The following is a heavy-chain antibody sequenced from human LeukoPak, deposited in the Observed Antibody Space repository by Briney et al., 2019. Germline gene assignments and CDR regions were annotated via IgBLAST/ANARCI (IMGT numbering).Heavy chain of an antibody. CDR1: GFTVSSNY. D-gene: IGHD3-10*01. V-gene: IGHV3-53*04. CDR3: ARVKFRGYFDY. CDR2: IYSGGST. J-gene: IGHJ4*02. Sequence: GGSLRLSCAASGFTVSSNYMNWVRQAPGKGLEWVSLIYSGGSTSYVDSVKGRFTISRHNSKNTLSLQMNSLRAEDTAVYYCARVKFRGYFDYWGQGTLVTVSS.